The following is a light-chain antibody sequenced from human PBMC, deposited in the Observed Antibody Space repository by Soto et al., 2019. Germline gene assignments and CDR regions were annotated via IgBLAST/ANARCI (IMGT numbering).Light chain of an antibody. CDR3: SSYTSSSTLV. V-gene: IGLV2-14*01. CDR1: SSDVGGYNY. J-gene: IGLJ2*01. CDR2: EVS. Sequence: QSALTQPASVSGSPGQSITICCTGTSSDVGGYNYVSWYQQHPGKAPKLMIYEVSNRPSGVSNRFSGSKSGNTASLTISGLQAEDEADYYCSSYTSSSTLVFGEGTKVTVL.